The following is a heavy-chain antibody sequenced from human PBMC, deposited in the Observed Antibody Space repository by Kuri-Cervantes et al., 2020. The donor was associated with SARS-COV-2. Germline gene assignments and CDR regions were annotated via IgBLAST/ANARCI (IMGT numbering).Heavy chain of an antibody. V-gene: IGHV4-30-4*01. CDR3: ARDRLGLLWFGEPKRYGMDV. J-gene: IGHJ6*02. CDR1: GGSISSGDYY. Sequence: LRLSCTVSGGSISSGDYYWSWIRQFPGKGLEWIGYIYYSGSTYYNPSLKSRVTISVDTSKNQFSLKLSSVTAADTAVYYCARDRLGLLWFGEPKRYGMDVWGQGTTVTVSS. CDR2: IYYSGST. D-gene: IGHD3-10*01.